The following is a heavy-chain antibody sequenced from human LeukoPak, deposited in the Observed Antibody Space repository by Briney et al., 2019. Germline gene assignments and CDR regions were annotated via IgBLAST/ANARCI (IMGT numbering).Heavy chain of an antibody. CDR1: GFTFSSYG. CDR3: AKESHGYNCDY. CDR2: IWYDGSNK. Sequence: PGGSLRLSCAASGFTFSSYGMHWVRQAPGKGLEWVAVIWYDGSNKYYADSVKGRFTISRDNSKNMLYLQMNSLRAEDTAVYYCAKESHGYNCDYWGQGTLVTVSS. D-gene: IGHD5-24*01. V-gene: IGHV3-33*06. J-gene: IGHJ4*02.